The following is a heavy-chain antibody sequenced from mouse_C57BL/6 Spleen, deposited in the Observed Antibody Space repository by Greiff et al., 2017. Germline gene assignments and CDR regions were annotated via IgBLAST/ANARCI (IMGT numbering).Heavy chain of an antibody. CDR2: IDPETGGT. CDR1: GYTFTDYE. V-gene: IGHV1-15*01. D-gene: IGHD1-1*01. J-gene: IGHJ3*01. Sequence: VQLQQSGAELVRPGASVTLSCKASGYTFTDYEMHWVKQTPVHGLEWIGAIDPETGGTAYNQKFKGKDILTADKSSSTAYMELRSLTSEDSAVYYCTRWEGLLRDWFAYWGQGTLVTVSA. CDR3: TRWEGLLRDWFAY.